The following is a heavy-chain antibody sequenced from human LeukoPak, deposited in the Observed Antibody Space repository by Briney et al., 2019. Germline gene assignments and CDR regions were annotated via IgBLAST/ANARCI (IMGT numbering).Heavy chain of an antibody. J-gene: IGHJ4*02. CDR1: GYIFTNYW. CDR3: ARRDYGANSGNSYLFDY. D-gene: IGHD4-23*01. Sequence: GESLKISCKGSGYIFTNYWISWVRQMPGKGLEWVGIIFPADSKTRYSPTFQGQVTISADKSINTAYLQWTSLKASDTAIYYWARRDYGANSGNSYLFDYWGQGTLVTISS. V-gene: IGHV5-51*01. CDR2: IFPADSKT.